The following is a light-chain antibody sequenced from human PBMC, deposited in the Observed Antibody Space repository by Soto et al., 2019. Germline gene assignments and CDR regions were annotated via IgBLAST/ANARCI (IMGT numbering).Light chain of an antibody. Sequence: EIVLTQSPGTLSLSPGERATLSCRASQSVSSSYLAWYQQKPGQAPRLLIYGASSRATGIPDRFSGSGSWTDFTLTISRLEPEDVSVYYCQQYGSSPLYTFGQGTKLEIK. CDR1: QSVSSSY. J-gene: IGKJ2*01. V-gene: IGKV3-20*01. CDR2: GAS. CDR3: QQYGSSPLYT.